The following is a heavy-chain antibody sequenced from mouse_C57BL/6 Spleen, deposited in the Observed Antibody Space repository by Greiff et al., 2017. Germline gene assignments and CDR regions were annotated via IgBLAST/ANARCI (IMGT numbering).Heavy chain of an antibody. V-gene: IGHV1-80*01. J-gene: IGHJ4*01. Sequence: VQGVESGAELVKPGASVKISCKASGYAFSSYWMNWVKQRPGKGLEWIGQIYPGDGDTNYNGKFKGKATLTADKSSSTAYMQLSSLTSEDSAVYFCARWILRYYYAMDYWGQGTSVTVSS. CDR3: ARWILRYYYAMDY. CDR2: IYPGDGDT. CDR1: GYAFSSYW. D-gene: IGHD1-1*01.